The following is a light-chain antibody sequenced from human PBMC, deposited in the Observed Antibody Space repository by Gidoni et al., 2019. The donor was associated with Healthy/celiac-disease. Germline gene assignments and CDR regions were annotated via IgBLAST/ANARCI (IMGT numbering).Light chain of an antibody. CDR2: AAS. J-gene: IGKJ2*01. CDR3: QQSYSTYT. V-gene: IGKV1-39*01. Sequence: DIQMTQSPSSLSASVGDRVTITCRASQRISSYLNWYQQKPGKAPKLLIYAASSLQSGVPSRFSGSGSGTDFTLTISSLQPEDFATYYCQQSYSTYTFXQXTKLEIK. CDR1: QRISSY.